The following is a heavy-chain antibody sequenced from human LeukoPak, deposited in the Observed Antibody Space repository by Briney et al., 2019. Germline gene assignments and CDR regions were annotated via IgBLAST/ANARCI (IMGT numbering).Heavy chain of an antibody. Sequence: GGSLRLSCTASGFTFGDYAMSWVRQAPGKGLEWVGFIRSKAYGGTTEYAASVKGRFTISRDDSKSIAYLQMNSLKTEDTAVYYCTIGGPNDYDFWSGYYNPSDHWGQGTLVTVSS. CDR1: GFTFGDYA. V-gene: IGHV3-49*04. D-gene: IGHD3-3*01. CDR3: TIGGPNDYDFWSGYYNPSDH. J-gene: IGHJ4*02. CDR2: IRSKAYGGTT.